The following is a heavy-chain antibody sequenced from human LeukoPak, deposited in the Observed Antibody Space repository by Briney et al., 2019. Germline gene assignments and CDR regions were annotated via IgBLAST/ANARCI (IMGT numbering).Heavy chain of an antibody. D-gene: IGHD3-10*01. CDR3: VRDSPRVRGWFDP. Sequence: GGSLRLSCAASTYTFRDYYMSWVRQAPGKGLEWIAYISSNGRNIYYADSVRGRFTISRDNDKSSMYLLMNSLRVDDTAVYYCVRDSPRVRGWFDPWGQGTLVTVSS. CDR2: ISSNGRNI. V-gene: IGHV3-11*01. J-gene: IGHJ5*02. CDR1: TYTFRDYY.